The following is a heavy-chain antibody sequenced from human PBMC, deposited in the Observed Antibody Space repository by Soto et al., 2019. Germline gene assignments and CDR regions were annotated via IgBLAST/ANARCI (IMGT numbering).Heavy chain of an antibody. V-gene: IGHV1-58*01. CDR1: GFTFTSSA. Sequence: GASVKVSCKASGFTFTSSAVQWVRQARGQRLEWIGWIVVGSGNTNYAQKFQERVTITRDMSTSTAYMELSSLRSEDTAVYYCAADGIAVAGSPFDYWGQGTLVTVSS. J-gene: IGHJ4*02. CDR2: IVVGSGNT. CDR3: AADGIAVAGSPFDY. D-gene: IGHD6-19*01.